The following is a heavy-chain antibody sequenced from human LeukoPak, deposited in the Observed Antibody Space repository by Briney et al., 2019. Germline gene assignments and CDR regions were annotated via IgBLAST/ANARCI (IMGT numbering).Heavy chain of an antibody. D-gene: IGHD5-24*01. V-gene: IGHV3-7*01. CDR1: GLTFRSFW. Sequence: GGSLRLSCAVSGLTFRSFWMSWVRQAPGKGLEWVANINQDGSEEYFVDSVKGRFTIFRDNSKNSLHLQMNTLRAEDTALYYCARERDGRFFDYWGQGTLVTVSS. CDR3: ARERDGRFFDY. J-gene: IGHJ4*02. CDR2: INQDGSEE.